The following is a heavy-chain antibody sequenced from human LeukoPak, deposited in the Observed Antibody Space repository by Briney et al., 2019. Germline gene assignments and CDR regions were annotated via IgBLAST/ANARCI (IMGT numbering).Heavy chain of an antibody. J-gene: IGHJ1*01. V-gene: IGHV4-39*07. Sequence: SETLSFTCSVSGGSISSSSYYWGWIRQPPGKGLEYIGSFSYSGSTYYNPSLKSRVTISVDTSKNQFSLKLSSVTAADTAVYYCARAEYYYDSSGYYYSLGFQHWGQGTLVTVSS. D-gene: IGHD3-22*01. CDR2: FSYSGST. CDR1: GGSISSSSYY. CDR3: ARAEYYYDSSGYYYSLGFQH.